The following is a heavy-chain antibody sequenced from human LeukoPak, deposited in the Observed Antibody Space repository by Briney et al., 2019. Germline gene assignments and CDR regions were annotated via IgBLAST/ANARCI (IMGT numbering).Heavy chain of an antibody. J-gene: IGHJ4*02. CDR3: ARHVEIAVAGPIDY. V-gene: IGHV4-39*01. Sequence: PSETLSLTCTVSGGSISSSRDYWGWIRQPPGKGLEWIGSIYYSGSTYYNPSLKCRVTISVDTSKNQFSLKLSSVTAADTAVYYCARHVEIAVAGPIDYWGQGTLVTVSS. CDR1: GGSISSSRDY. CDR2: IYYSGST. D-gene: IGHD6-19*01.